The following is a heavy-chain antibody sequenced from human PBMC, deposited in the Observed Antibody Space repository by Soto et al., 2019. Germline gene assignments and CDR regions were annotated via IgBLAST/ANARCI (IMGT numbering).Heavy chain of an antibody. CDR1: GYSFITYI. J-gene: IGHJ6*02. CDR3: ARRAYCGGDCTRNHHQYYAMDV. Sequence: GESLKISCKGSGYSFITYIIDWVRQMPGKGLEWMGTIYPGDSDTRYSASFQGQVTISADKSIATAYLQWSSLKASDTAIYYCARRAYCGGDCTRNHHQYYAMDVWGQGTTVTVSS. D-gene: IGHD2-21*02. CDR2: IYPGDSDT. V-gene: IGHV5-51*01.